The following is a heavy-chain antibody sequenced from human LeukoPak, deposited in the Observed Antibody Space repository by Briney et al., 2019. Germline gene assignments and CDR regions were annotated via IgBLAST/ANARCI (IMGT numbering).Heavy chain of an antibody. CDR3: ARQYYDFWSGTEVGNY. J-gene: IGHJ4*02. Sequence: SVKVSCKASGGTFSSYAISWVRQAPGQGLEWMGRTIPIFGTANYAQKFQGRVTITTDESTSTAYMELSSLRSEDTAVYYCARQYYDFWSGTEVGNYWGQGTLVTVSS. D-gene: IGHD3-3*01. CDR1: GGTFSSYA. V-gene: IGHV1-69*05. CDR2: TIPIFGTA.